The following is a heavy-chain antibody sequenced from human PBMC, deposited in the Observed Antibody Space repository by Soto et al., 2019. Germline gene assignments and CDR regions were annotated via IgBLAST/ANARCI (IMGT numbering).Heavy chain of an antibody. CDR3: ARGRGYSGYGGEFDY. V-gene: IGHV3-21*01. Sequence: GGALRLFCAASGFTFSRSSMIWVRQAPGKGLEWVSSISSTSSYIYYADSVKGRFTISRDNAKNSLYLQMNSLRAEDTAVYYCARGRGYSGYGGEFDYWGQGTLVTVSS. J-gene: IGHJ4*02. D-gene: IGHD5-12*01. CDR2: ISSTSSYI. CDR1: GFTFSRSS.